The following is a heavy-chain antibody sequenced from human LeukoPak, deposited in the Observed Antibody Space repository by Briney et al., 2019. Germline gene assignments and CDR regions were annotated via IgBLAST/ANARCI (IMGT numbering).Heavy chain of an antibody. Sequence: GGSLRLSCAASGFTFSDYTMNWVRLAPGKGLEWVSSISGSSNYIYYADSVKGRFTISRDNAKNSLYLQMNSLRAEDTAVYYRARDSREKYYFDYWGQGTLVTVSS. CDR3: ARDSREKYYFDY. V-gene: IGHV3-21*01. CDR1: GFTFSDYT. CDR2: ISGSSNYI. J-gene: IGHJ4*02.